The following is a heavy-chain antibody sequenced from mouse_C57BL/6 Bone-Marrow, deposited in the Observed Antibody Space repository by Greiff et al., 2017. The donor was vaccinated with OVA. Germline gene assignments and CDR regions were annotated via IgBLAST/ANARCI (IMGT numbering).Heavy chain of an antibody. CDR3: ARDCLCYAMGY. Sequence: VQLKESGGGLVKPGGSLKLSCAASGFTFSSYTMSWVRQTPKKRLEWVATISGGGGNTYYPDSVKGRFTISRDNAKTTLYLQMSSLRSEDTASYYCARDCLCYAMGYWGQGTSVTVSS. J-gene: IGHJ4*01. CDR1: GFTFSSYT. CDR2: ISGGGGNT. V-gene: IGHV5-9*01.